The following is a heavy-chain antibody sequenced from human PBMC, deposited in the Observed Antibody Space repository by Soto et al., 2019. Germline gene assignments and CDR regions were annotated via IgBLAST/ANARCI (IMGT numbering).Heavy chain of an antibody. CDR3: ARDHDSSGKIHYDYGMDV. CDR2: ISGSGSII. CDR1: GFHFRDYY. V-gene: IGHV3-11*01. Sequence: QVQLEESGGGLVKPGGSLRLSCAASGFHFRDYYFNWIRRAPGKGLEWVSYISGSGSIIYYADSVKGRFTISRDNAKNSVYLQMNSLRDEDTAVYYCARDHDSSGKIHYDYGMDVCGQGTTVTVS. J-gene: IGHJ6*02. D-gene: IGHD3-22*01.